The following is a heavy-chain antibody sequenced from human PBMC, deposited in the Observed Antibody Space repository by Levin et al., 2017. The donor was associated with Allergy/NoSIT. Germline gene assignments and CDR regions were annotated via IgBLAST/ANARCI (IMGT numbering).Heavy chain of an antibody. CDR2: ISWNSGSI. Sequence: GGSLRLSCAASGFTFDDYAMHWVRQAPGKGLEWVSGISWNSGSIGYADSVKGRFTISRDNAKNSLYLQMNSLRAEDTALYYCAKGTRDYGDYYYYGMDGWGQGTTVTVSS. CDR3: AKGTRDYGDYYYYGMDG. D-gene: IGHD4-17*01. CDR1: GFTFDDYA. J-gene: IGHJ6*02. V-gene: IGHV3-9*01.